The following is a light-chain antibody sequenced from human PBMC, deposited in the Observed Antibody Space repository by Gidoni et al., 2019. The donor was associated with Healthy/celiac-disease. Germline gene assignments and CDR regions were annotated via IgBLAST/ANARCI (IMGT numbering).Light chain of an antibody. CDR1: QSLLHSNGYNY. CDR2: LGS. Sequence: DIVMTQSPLSLPVTPGEPASISCRSSQSLLHSNGYNYSDWYLQKPGQSPQLLIYLGSNRASGVPDRFSGSGSGTDFTLKISRVEAEDVGVYYCMQAIQTLTWTFGQGTKVEIK. J-gene: IGKJ1*01. CDR3: MQAIQTLTWT. V-gene: IGKV2-28*01.